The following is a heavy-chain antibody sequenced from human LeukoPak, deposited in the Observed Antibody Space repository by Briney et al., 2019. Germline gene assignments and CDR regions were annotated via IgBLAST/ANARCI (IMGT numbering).Heavy chain of an antibody. Sequence: PSETLSLTCTVSGYSISNGYYWGWIRQPPGKGLEWVGSISHRGSTYYNPSLRSRITISQDRSKQKFSLKLTSVTAADTAVYFCARGAEYYAIWRGYAGYSDYWGQGISVTVSS. CDR2: ISHRGST. V-gene: IGHV4-38-2*02. CDR3: ARGAEYYAIWRGYAGYSDY. CDR1: GYSISNGYY. D-gene: IGHD3-3*01. J-gene: IGHJ4*02.